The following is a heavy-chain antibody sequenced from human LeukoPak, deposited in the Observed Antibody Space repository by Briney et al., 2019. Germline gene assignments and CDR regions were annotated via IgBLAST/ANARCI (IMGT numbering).Heavy chain of an antibody. CDR1: GFTFCSYA. V-gene: IGHV3-23*01. CDR2: ISGSGGST. CDR3: AKGYPSNPWYMDV. J-gene: IGHJ6*03. D-gene: IGHD4-11*01. Sequence: PGGSLTLSWAASGFTFCSYAMSWVRQAPGKGLEWVSAISGSGGSTYYADSVKGRFTISRDNSKNTLYLQMNSLRAEDTAVYYCAKGYPSNPWYMDVWGKGTTVTVSS.